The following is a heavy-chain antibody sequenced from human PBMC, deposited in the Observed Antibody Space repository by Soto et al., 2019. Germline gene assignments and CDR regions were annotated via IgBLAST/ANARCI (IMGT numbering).Heavy chain of an antibody. D-gene: IGHD3-3*01. J-gene: IGHJ4*01. CDR2: INSDGSST. Sequence: GGSLRLSCAASGFTFRSYWMHWVRQAPGKGLVWVSRINSDGSSTSYADSVKGRFTISRDNAKNTLYLQMNSLRAEDTAVYYWARDPAVSGYFVYWGQGTLVTVSS. V-gene: IGHV3-74*01. CDR3: ARDPAVSGYFVY. CDR1: GFTFRSYW.